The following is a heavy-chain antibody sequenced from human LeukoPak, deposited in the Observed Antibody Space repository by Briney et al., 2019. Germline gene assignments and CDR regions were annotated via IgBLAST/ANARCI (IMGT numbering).Heavy chain of an antibody. CDR1: GGSFSGYY. Sequence: PSETLSLTCAVYGGSFSGYYWSWIRQPPGKGLEWIGEINHSGSTNYNPSLKSRVTISVDTSKNQFSLKLSSVTAADTAVYYCARGRSYYYGSGSLRGRTYYYGMDVLGQGTTVTVSS. V-gene: IGHV4-34*01. J-gene: IGHJ6*02. CDR2: INHSGST. D-gene: IGHD3-10*01. CDR3: ARGRSYYYGSGSLRGRTYYYGMDV.